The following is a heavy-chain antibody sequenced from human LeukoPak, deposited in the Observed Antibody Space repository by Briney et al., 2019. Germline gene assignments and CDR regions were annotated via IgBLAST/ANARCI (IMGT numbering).Heavy chain of an antibody. Sequence: ASVKVSCKASGYTFTSYGISWVRQAPGQGLEWIGWISAYNGNTNYAQKLQGRVTMTTDTSTSTAYMELRSLRSDDTAVYYCARLSAAVDAFDIWGQGTMVTASS. D-gene: IGHD2-2*01. J-gene: IGHJ3*02. V-gene: IGHV1-18*01. CDR1: GYTFTSYG. CDR2: ISAYNGNT. CDR3: ARLSAAVDAFDI.